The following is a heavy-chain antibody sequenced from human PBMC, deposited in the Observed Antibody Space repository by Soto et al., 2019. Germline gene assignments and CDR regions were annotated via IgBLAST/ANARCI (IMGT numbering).Heavy chain of an antibody. Sequence: QVQLAQSGAEVKKPGSSVKVSCKASGGSFNSYTFSWVRQAPGQGPEWMGRIIPVLGVANYAQTFQGRVTITADKSTSTVYMDLNSLRSEDTAVYYCARGAVAAGGTLGSWGQGTLVTVSS. J-gene: IGHJ4*02. CDR3: ARGAVAAGGTLGS. V-gene: IGHV1-69*02. CDR1: GGSFNSYT. CDR2: IIPVLGVA. D-gene: IGHD6-13*01.